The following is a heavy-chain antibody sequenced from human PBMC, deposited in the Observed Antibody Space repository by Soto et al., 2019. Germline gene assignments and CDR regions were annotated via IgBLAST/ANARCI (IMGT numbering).Heavy chain of an antibody. D-gene: IGHD1-7*01. V-gene: IGHV1-69*06. CDR3: ARDMTRTVVPYFDF. Sequence: QVQLVQSGAEVQKPGSSVKVSCKDSVGTFSNYVVNWVRQAPGQGLEWMGRIIPISGAANYAQKFQGRVTITADKSTSTSYMELSSLRSEDTAVYYCARDMTRTVVPYFDFWGQGTLVTVSS. J-gene: IGHJ4*02. CDR1: VGTFSNYV. CDR2: IIPISGAA.